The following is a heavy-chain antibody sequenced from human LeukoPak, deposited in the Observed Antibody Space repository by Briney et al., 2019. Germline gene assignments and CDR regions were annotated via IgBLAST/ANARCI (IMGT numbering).Heavy chain of an antibody. D-gene: IGHD2-15*01. J-gene: IGHJ4*02. CDR1: GGSISSSNW. CDR2: IYYSGST. Sequence: SGTLSLTCAVSGGSISSSNWWSWVRQPPGKGLEWIGYIYYSGSTYYNPSLKSRVTISVDTSKNQFSLKLSSVTAADTAVYYCARDGGYCSGGSCYSFFDYWGQGTLVTVSS. V-gene: IGHV4-4*02. CDR3: ARDGGYCSGGSCYSFFDY.